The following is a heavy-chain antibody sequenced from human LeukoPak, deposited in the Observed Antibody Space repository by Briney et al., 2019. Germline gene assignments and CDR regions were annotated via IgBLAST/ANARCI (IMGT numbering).Heavy chain of an antibody. J-gene: IGHJ4*02. CDR1: GFTFSSYA. CDR3: ARGKTAASGVFDY. V-gene: IGHV3-64*01. Sequence: GGSLRLSCAASGFTFSSYAMHWVRQAPGKGLEYVSAISSNGGSTYYANSVKGRFTISRDNSKNTLYLQMNSLRAEDTAVYYCARGKTAASGVFDYWGQGTLVTVSS. D-gene: IGHD6-13*01. CDR2: ISSNGGST.